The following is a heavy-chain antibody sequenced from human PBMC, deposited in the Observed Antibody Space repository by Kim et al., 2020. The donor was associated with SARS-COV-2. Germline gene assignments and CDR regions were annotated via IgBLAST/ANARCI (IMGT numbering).Heavy chain of an antibody. Sequence: VKGQVTRARDNSKTTLYLQMNSLRAEDTAVYYCASMVVVVPAAMPPYFDYWGQGTLVTVSS. J-gene: IGHJ4*02. D-gene: IGHD2-2*01. CDR3: ASMVVVVPAAMPPYFDY. V-gene: IGHV3-30*07.